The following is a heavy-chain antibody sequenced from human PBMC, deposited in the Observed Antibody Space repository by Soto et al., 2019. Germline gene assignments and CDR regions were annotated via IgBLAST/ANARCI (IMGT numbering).Heavy chain of an antibody. Sequence: QITLKESGPTRVKPTQTLTLTCTFSGFSLSTSGVGVGWIRQPPGKALEWLALIYWDDDKRYSPSLKIRLAITKDTSKNQVVLTMTNVDPVDTATYYCAHSLWRGYKAWFDPWGQGTLVTVSS. CDR2: IYWDDDK. J-gene: IGHJ5*02. V-gene: IGHV2-5*02. CDR1: GFSLSTSGVG. CDR3: AHSLWRGYKAWFDP. D-gene: IGHD3-3*01.